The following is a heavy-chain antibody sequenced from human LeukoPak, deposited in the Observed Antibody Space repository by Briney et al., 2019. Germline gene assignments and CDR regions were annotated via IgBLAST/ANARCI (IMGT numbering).Heavy chain of an antibody. J-gene: IGHJ4*02. D-gene: IGHD6-19*01. CDR3: ARQVAVAGKAGIDF. Sequence: PSETLSLTCTVSSGSIIIYYSSWIRQPAGKQLEWIGRIYTTGSTTYNPSLKSRVKMSVVTSKNQFSLKLSSVTAEDRGVYYCARQVAVAGKAGIDFWGEKTLVSVS. V-gene: IGHV4-4*07. CDR1: SGSIIIYY. CDR2: IYTTGST.